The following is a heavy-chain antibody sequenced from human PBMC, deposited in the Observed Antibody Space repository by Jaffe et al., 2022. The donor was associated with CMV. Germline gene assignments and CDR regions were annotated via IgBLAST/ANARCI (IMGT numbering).Heavy chain of an antibody. V-gene: IGHV3-13*01. Sequence: EVQLVESGGGLVQPGGSLRLSCAASGFTFSSYDMHWVRQATGKGLEWVSAIGTAGDTYYPGSVKGRFTISRENAKNSLYLQMNSLRAGDTAVYYCARDSRSSGYYGEGSWYFDLWGRGTLVTVSS. CDR1: GFTFSSYD. J-gene: IGHJ2*01. CDR2: IGTAGDT. CDR3: ARDSRSSGYYGEGSWYFDL. D-gene: IGHD3-22*01.